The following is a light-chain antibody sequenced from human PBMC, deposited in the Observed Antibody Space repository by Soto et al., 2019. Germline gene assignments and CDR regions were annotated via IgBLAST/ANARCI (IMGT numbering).Light chain of an antibody. V-gene: IGKV1-5*03. CDR2: KAS. CDR3: QQYNSYFNWK. Sequence: DIQMTQSPSTLSASVGDRVTITCRASQSISSWLAWYQQKPGKAPKLLIYKASSLESGVPSRFSGSGSGTEFTLTISSLQPDDFANYYCQQYNSYFNWKFGKGTKVDI. J-gene: IGKJ1*01. CDR1: QSISSW.